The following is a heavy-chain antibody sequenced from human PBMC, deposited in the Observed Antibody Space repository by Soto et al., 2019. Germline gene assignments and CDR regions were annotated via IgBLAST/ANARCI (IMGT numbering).Heavy chain of an antibody. CDR3: ARVPFLSAGTYYFDY. CDR2: VFHSGTT. D-gene: IGHD6-13*01. Sequence: KPSETLSLTCDVSGGSITSSNWWSWVRQPPGKALEWIGEVFHSGTTMYNPSLKSRVTVSVDKSRNQFSLTLTSVTAADTAVYYCARVPFLSAGTYYFDYWGQGTLVTVSS. V-gene: IGHV4-4*02. CDR1: GGSITSSNW. J-gene: IGHJ4*02.